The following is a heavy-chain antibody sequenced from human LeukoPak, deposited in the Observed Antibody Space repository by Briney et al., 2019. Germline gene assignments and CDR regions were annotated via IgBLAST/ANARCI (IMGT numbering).Heavy chain of an antibody. CDR1: GYTFTGYY. Sequence: ASVKVSCKASGYTFTGYYMHWVRQALGQGLEWMGWINPNSGGTNYAQKFQGRVTMTRDTSISTAYMELSRLRSDDTAVYYCARVSITMVRGVIINDAFDIWGQGTMVTVSS. D-gene: IGHD3-10*01. CDR2: INPNSGGT. V-gene: IGHV1-2*02. J-gene: IGHJ3*02. CDR3: ARVSITMVRGVIINDAFDI.